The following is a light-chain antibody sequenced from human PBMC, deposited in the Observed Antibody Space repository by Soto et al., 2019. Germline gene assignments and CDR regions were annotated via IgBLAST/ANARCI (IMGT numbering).Light chain of an antibody. J-gene: IGLJ3*02. CDR1: SSDVGGYNF. CDR3: SSHTVSGTPWV. CDR2: KVS. V-gene: IGLV2-14*01. Sequence: QSVLTQPASVSGSPGQSITISCSGTSSDVGGYNFVSWYQQHPGKAPKLMIYKVSNRPSGVSNRFSGSKFGNTASLTLSGLQAEDEADYNSSSHTVSGTPWVFGGGTQLTVL.